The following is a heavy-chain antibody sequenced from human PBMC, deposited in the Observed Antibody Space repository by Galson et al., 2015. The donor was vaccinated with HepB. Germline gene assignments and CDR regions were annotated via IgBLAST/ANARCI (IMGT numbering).Heavy chain of an antibody. Sequence: SVKLSRQASGVTFSSYAIGWVRPARGQGLEWMGGIIPILGIANYAQKFQGRVTITADKSTSTAYMELSSLRSEDTAVYYCARIPRVYDSSGYYYFDYWGQGTLVTVSS. CDR3: ARIPRVYDSSGYYYFDY. V-gene: IGHV1-69*10. D-gene: IGHD3-22*01. J-gene: IGHJ4*02. CDR2: IIPILGIA. CDR1: GVTFSSYA.